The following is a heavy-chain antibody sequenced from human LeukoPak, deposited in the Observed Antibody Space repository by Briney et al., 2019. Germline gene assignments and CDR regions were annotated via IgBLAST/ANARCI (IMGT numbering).Heavy chain of an antibody. D-gene: IGHD6-25*01. CDR2: IYYSGST. Sequence: SETLSLTCTVSGGSISSSSYYWGWIRQPPGKGLEWIGSIYYSGSTYYNPSLKSRVTISVDTSKNQFSLKLSSVTAADTAVYYCARHHSGYSSGWPTEYFQHWGQGTLVTVSS. CDR1: GGSISSSSYY. CDR3: ARHHSGYSSGWPTEYFQH. J-gene: IGHJ1*01. V-gene: IGHV4-39*01.